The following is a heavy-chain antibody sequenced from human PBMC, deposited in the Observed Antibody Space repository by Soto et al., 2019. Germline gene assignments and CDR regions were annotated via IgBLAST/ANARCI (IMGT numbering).Heavy chain of an antibody. CDR1: GFTFSSYS. V-gene: IGHV3-21*01. CDR2: ISSSSSYI. J-gene: IGHJ6*03. CDR3: ARVVNYDFWSGYYMDV. D-gene: IGHD3-3*01. Sequence: GGSLRLSCAASGFTFSSYSMNWVRQAPGKGLEWVSSISSSSSYIYYADSVKGRFTISRDNAKNSLYLQMNSLRAEDTAVYYCARVVNYDFWSGYYMDVWGKGTTVTVSS.